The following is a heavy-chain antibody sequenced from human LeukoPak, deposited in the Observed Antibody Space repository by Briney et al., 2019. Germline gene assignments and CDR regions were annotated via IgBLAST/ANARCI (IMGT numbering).Heavy chain of an antibody. Sequence: GSLRLSCAASGFTFSSYAMNWVRQAPGKGLEWVSVISVSGGGTFYADSVKGRFTISRDNSKNTLYLQMNSLRPEDTAVYYCAKDFVPAAMFAWFDDWGQGTLVTVSS. CDR3: AKDFVPAAMFAWFDD. D-gene: IGHD2-2*01. V-gene: IGHV3-23*01. CDR2: ISVSGGGT. J-gene: IGHJ4*02. CDR1: GFTFSSYA.